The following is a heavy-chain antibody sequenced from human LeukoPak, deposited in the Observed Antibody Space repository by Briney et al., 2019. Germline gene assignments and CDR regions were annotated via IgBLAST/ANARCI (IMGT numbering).Heavy chain of an antibody. CDR3: AKENPLDHYEMLYFFDY. D-gene: IGHD3-3*01. CDR2: FSGSGYSA. J-gene: IGHJ4*02. Sequence: GGSLRLSCAASGFIFSSYAMSCVRRTPGRGLEWVSGFSGSGYSAYYADSVKGRFTISRDNSKNTLYLQMSSLRAEDTAVFYCAKENPLDHYEMLYFFDYWGQGALVTVSS. CDR1: GFIFSSYA. V-gene: IGHV3-23*01.